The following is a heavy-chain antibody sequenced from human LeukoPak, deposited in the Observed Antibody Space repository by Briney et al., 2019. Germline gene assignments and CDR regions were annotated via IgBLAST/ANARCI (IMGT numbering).Heavy chain of an antibody. CDR2: ISGSGGTT. CDR1: GFTFSSYA. CDR3: ATGRTIVVVPAAMPDY. J-gene: IGHJ4*02. V-gene: IGHV3-23*01. Sequence: GGSLRLSCAASGFTFSSYAMSWVRQAPGKGLEWVSAISGSGGTTYYADSVKGRFTISRDNSKNTLYLQMNSLRAEDTAVNYWATGRTIVVVPAAMPDYWGQGTLVTVSS. D-gene: IGHD2-2*01.